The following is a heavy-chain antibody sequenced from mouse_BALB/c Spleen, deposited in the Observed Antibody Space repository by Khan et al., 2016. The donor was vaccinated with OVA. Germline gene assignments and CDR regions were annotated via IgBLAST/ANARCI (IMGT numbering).Heavy chain of an antibody. J-gene: IGHJ3*01. CDR3: ARSGYANPFAY. D-gene: IGHD3-1*01. CDR1: GYTFTSFY. Sequence: QVQLQQSGAELVKPGASVKISCKASGYTFTSFYMYWVKQRPGQGLEWIGGINPSNGDTHFYEKFKSKATLTVDKSSTTAYMQFSSLTSEDSAVYYCARSGYANPFAYWGQGTLVTVSA. CDR2: INPSNGDT. V-gene: IGHV1S81*02.